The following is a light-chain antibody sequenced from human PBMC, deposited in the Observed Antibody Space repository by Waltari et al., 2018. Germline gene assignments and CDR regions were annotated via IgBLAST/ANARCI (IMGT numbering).Light chain of an antibody. CDR1: QSVNSNY. CDR2: DAS. CDR3: QQYGSAPLT. Sequence: EIVLTQSPGTLSVSPGERVTLSCRASQSVNSNYVAWYQQRPGQAPMLRIYDASIRATDVADRFSGSGSGTSFTLTISRLEAEDVAVYHCQQYGSAPLTFGGGSKVEI. J-gene: IGKJ4*01. V-gene: IGKV3-20*01.